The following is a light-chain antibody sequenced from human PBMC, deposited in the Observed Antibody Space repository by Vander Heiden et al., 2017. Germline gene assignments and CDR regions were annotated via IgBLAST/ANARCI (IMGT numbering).Light chain of an antibody. CDR2: KAS. CDR1: QSISSW. V-gene: IGKV1-5*03. Sequence: DIQMTQSPSTLSASVGDRVTITCRASQSISSWLAWYQQKPGKAPKRLIYKASSLESGDPSRFRGSGSGTEFTLTISSLQPDDFATYYCQQYNSYSWTFGQGTKVEIK. CDR3: QQYNSYSWT. J-gene: IGKJ1*01.